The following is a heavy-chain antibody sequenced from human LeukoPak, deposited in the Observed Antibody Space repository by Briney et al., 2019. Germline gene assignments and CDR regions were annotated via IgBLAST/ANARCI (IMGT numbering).Heavy chain of an antibody. J-gene: IGHJ4*02. CDR2: IYTSGST. V-gene: IGHV4-61*02. D-gene: IGHD3-10*01. CDR3: ATEWSYGSGSPTFDY. Sequence: PSETLSLTCTVSGGSISSGSYYRSWIRQPAGKGLEWIGRIYTSGSTNYNPSLKSRVTISVDTSKNQFSLKLSSVTAADTAVYYCATEWSYGSGSPTFDYWGQGTLVTVSS. CDR1: GGSISSGSYY.